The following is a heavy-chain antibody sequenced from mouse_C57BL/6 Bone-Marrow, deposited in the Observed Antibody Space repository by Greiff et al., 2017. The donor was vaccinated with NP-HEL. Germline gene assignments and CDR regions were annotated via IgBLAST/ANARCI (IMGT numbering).Heavy chain of an antibody. Sequence: EVKLMESGGGLVKPGGSLKLSCAASGFTFTSYAMSWVRQTPEKRLEWVATISAGGSYTYYTDNVKGRFTMSRDNAKNNLYLQMSHLKSEDTAMYYCARDPWEYGSSYWYFDVWGTGTTVTVSS. CDR2: ISAGGSYT. V-gene: IGHV5-4*01. J-gene: IGHJ1*03. CDR1: GFTFTSYA. D-gene: IGHD1-1*01. CDR3: ARDPWEYGSSYWYFDV.